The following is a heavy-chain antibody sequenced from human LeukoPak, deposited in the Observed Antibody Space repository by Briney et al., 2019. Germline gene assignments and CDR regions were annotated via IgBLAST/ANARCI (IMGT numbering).Heavy chain of an antibody. CDR3: ARDLGGSGWYVY. D-gene: IGHD6-19*01. J-gene: IGHJ4*02. CDR2: IYYSGST. CDR1: GGSISSYY. V-gene: IGHV4-59*01. Sequence: SETPSLTCTVSGGSISSYYWSWIRQPPGKGLEWIGYIYYSGSTNYNPSLKSRVTISVDTSKNQFSLKLSSVTAADTAVYYCARDLGGSGWYVYWGQGTLVTVSS.